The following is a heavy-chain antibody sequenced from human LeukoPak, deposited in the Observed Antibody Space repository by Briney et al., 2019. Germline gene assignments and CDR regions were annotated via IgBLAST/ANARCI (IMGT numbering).Heavy chain of an antibody. J-gene: IGHJ4*02. Sequence: GGSLRLSCIASGLNFGDSWMSWVRQAPGKGLEWVANIKGNGSKKKYVDSVRGRFTISRDNAKNSLYLQMNSLTVEDTAVYFCLRDAGWCKGDYWGQGTLVSVSS. CDR1: GLNFGDSW. CDR3: LRDAGWCKGDY. D-gene: IGHD6-19*01. V-gene: IGHV3-7*03. CDR2: IKGNGSKK.